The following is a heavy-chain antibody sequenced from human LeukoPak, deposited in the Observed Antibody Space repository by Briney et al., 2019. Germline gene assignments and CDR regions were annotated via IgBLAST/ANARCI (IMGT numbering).Heavy chain of an antibody. D-gene: IGHD6-13*01. CDR2: IYSGDNT. Sequence: GGSLRLSCAASRFTVSNNYMSWVRQAPGKRLEWVSVIYSGDNTYYADSVRGRFIVSRDNSKNTLYLQMSSLRAEDTAVYYCASYSSSWEYFDYWGQGTLVTVSS. J-gene: IGHJ4*02. V-gene: IGHV3-53*01. CDR3: ASYSSSWEYFDY. CDR1: RFTVSNNY.